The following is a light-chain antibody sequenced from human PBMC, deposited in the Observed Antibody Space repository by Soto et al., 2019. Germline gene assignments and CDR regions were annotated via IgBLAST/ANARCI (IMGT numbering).Light chain of an antibody. CDR2: AAS. CDR1: QSISSY. CDR3: QQSYSILT. V-gene: IGKV1-39*01. J-gene: IGKJ4*01. Sequence: DIQMTQSRSSLSASVGDRVTITCRASQSISSYLNWYQQKPGKAPKLLIYAASSLQSGVPSRFSGSGSGTDFTLTISSLQPEDFATYYCQQSYSILTFGGGTKVEIK.